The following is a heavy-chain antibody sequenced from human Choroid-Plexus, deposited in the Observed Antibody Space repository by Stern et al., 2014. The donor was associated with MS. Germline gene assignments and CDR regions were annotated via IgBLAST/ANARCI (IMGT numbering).Heavy chain of an antibody. Sequence: EVQLVESGAEVKKPGESLKISCKGSGYRFSSYWIGWVRQMPGKGLEWMGIIYPGDSDTRYSPSFQGQVTISADKSISTAYLQWSSLKASDTAMYYCARRGIAVGVPFFFWGPGTMVTVSS. CDR3: ARRGIAVGVPFFF. CDR2: IYPGDSDT. CDR1: GYRFSSYW. V-gene: IGHV5-51*03. D-gene: IGHD6-19*01. J-gene: IGHJ3*01.